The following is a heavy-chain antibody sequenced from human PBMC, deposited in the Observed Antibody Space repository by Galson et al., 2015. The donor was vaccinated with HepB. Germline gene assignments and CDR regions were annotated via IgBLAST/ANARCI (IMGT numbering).Heavy chain of an antibody. D-gene: IGHD3-22*01. V-gene: IGHV3-30*18. J-gene: IGHJ4*02. CDR3: AKAGRNYYDSSGPGY. Sequence: SLRLSCAASGFPFSTYGIHWVRQAPGKGLEWVAVISYDGSNKYYADSVKGRFSISRDNSKNTLYLQMNSLRAEDTAVYYCAKAGRNYYDSSGPGYWGQGTLVTVSS. CDR1: GFPFSTYG. CDR2: ISYDGSNK.